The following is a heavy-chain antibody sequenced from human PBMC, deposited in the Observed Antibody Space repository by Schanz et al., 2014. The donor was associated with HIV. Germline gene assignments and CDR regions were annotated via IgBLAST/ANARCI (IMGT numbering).Heavy chain of an antibody. D-gene: IGHD3-22*01. V-gene: IGHV4-31*03. CDR2: MYYSGST. CDR1: GGSISSGGHY. CDR3: ARVPPSDSSGYYPFDY. J-gene: IGHJ4*02. Sequence: QLQLQESGPGLVKPSETLSLTCTVAGGSISSGGHYWSWIRQHPAKGLEWIGYMYYSGSTYYNPSPQSRVTISVDTSKTQSSLKLSSVTAADTAVYYCARVPPSDSSGYYPFDYWGQGTLVTVSS.